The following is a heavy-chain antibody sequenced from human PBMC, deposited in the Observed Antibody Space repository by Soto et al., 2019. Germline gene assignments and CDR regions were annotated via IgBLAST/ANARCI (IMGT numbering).Heavy chain of an antibody. CDR1: GGSISSSSYY. CDR3: ARQYYFGSGSYHHRPFDF. D-gene: IGHD3-10*01. J-gene: IGHJ4*02. Sequence: SETLSLTCTVSGGSISSSSYYWGWIRQPPGKGLEWIGSIYYSGNTYYNPSLKSRVTVSVDTAKNQFSLKLSSVTAADTAVYYCARQYYFGSGSYHHRPFDFWGQGTLVTVSS. V-gene: IGHV4-39*01. CDR2: IYYSGNT.